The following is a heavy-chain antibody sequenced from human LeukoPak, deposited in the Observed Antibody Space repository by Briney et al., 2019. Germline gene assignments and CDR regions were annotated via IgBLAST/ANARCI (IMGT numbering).Heavy chain of an antibody. D-gene: IGHD4-17*01. CDR3: ARDPGGDYVWFDP. CDR1: GYTFPNYG. J-gene: IGHJ5*02. CDR2: ISVYNGNT. V-gene: IGHV1-18*01. Sequence: ASVKVSCKAAGYTFPNYGISWVRQAPGQGLEWMGWISVYNGNTKYAQKLQGRVTMTTDTSTSTAYMELRSLRSDDTAVYYCARDPGGDYVWFDPWGQGTLVTVSS.